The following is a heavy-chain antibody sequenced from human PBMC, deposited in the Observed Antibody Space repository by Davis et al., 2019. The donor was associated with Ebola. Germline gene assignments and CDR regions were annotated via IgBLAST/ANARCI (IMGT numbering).Heavy chain of an antibody. Sequence: ASVKVSCKVSGYTLTDLSMHWVRQAPGVGLEWMGDFDPEDGETIYAQKFQGRVTMTEDTSTDTAYMELSSLRSEDTAVYYCATGVPAANGVDYYYYMDVWGKGTTVTVSS. CDR1: GYTLTDLS. CDR3: ATGVPAANGVDYYYYMDV. V-gene: IGHV1-24*01. CDR2: FDPEDGET. D-gene: IGHD2-2*01. J-gene: IGHJ6*03.